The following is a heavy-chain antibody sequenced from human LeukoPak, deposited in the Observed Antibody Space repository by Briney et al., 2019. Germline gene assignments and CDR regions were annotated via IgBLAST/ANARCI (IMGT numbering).Heavy chain of an antibody. J-gene: IGHJ4*02. D-gene: IGHD4-11*01. CDR2: IYWDDDK. CDR1: GFSLSTSGVG. V-gene: IGHV2-5*02. CDR3: VHRRIYSPFDY. Sequence: SGPTLVKPTQTLTLTCTFSGFSLSTSGVGVGWVRQPPGKALEWLALIYWDDDKHYNSSLKSRLTITKDTSKNQVVLTMTNVDPVDTATYYCVHRRIYSPFDYWGQGAPVTVSS.